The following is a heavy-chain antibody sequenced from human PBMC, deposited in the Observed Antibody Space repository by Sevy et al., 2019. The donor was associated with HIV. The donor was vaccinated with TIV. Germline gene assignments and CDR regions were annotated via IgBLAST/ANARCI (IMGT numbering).Heavy chain of an antibody. Sequence: GGSLRLSCVVSGFTFSTYGMHWVRQAPGKGLEWVAVISYDGSNKYYSDSVKGRFTISRDNSKNTLYLQMNSLRAEDTAMYYCAKDVAPLRFYDSGGFDYWGLGTLVTVSS. D-gene: IGHD3-22*01. V-gene: IGHV3-30*18. J-gene: IGHJ4*02. CDR2: ISYDGSNK. CDR3: AKDVAPLRFYDSGGFDY. CDR1: GFTFSTYG.